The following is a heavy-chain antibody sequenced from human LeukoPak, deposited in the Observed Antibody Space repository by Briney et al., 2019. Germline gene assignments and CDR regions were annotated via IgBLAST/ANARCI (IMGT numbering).Heavy chain of an antibody. D-gene: IGHD2-15*01. J-gene: IGHJ4*02. CDR2: IIPILGIA. Sequence: VASVKVSCKAPGGTFSSYTISWVRQAPGQGLEWMGRIIPILGIANYAQKFQGRVTITADKSTSTAYMELSSLRSEDTAVYYCARNAPGYCSGGSCYSGYYFDYWGQGTLVIVSS. V-gene: IGHV1-69*02. CDR1: GGTFSSYT. CDR3: ARNAPGYCSGGSCYSGYYFDY.